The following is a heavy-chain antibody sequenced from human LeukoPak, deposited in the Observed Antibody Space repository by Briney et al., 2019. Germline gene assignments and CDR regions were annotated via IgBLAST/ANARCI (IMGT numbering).Heavy chain of an antibody. CDR2: INHSGST. Sequence: SETLSLTCAVYGGSFSGYYWSWIRQPPGKGLEWIGEINHSGSTNYNPSLKSRATISVDTSKNQFSLKLSSVTAADTAVYYCARGGGAQFDPWGQGTLVTVSS. CDR1: GGSFSGYY. CDR3: ARGGGAQFDP. J-gene: IGHJ5*02. V-gene: IGHV4-34*01. D-gene: IGHD4-23*01.